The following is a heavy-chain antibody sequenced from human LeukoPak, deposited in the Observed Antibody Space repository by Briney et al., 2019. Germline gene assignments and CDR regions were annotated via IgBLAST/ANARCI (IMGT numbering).Heavy chain of an antibody. J-gene: IGHJ4*02. Sequence: GGSLRLSCAASGFTFSSYNMNWVRQAPGKGLEWVSSITSSSSYIYYADSVKGRFTISRDNAKNSLYLQMNSLRAEDTAVYYCAREAVAGYFDYWGQGTLVTVSS. CDR1: GFTFSSYN. D-gene: IGHD6-19*01. V-gene: IGHV3-21*01. CDR3: AREAVAGYFDY. CDR2: ITSSSSYI.